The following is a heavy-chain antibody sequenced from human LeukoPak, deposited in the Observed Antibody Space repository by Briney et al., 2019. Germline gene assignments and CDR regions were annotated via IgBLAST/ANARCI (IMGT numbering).Heavy chain of an antibody. CDR1: GFTFGDYA. Sequence: GGSLRLSCTASGFTFGDYAMSWVRQAPGKGLEWVGFIRSKAYGGTTEYAASVKGRFTISRDDSKSIAYLQMNSLKTEDTAVYYCTTGGKSYYDILTGYYNEDWWFDPWGQGTQVIVSS. CDR2: IRSKAYGGTT. J-gene: IGHJ5*02. D-gene: IGHD3-9*01. V-gene: IGHV3-49*04. CDR3: TTGGKSYYDILTGYYNEDWWFDP.